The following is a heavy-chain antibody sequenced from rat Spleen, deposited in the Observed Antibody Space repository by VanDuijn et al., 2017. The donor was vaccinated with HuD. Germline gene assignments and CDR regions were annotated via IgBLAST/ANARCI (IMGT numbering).Heavy chain of an antibody. D-gene: IGHD5-1*01. CDR2: ITNASGRT. Sequence: EVQLVESGGGLVQPGGSLKLSCVASGFTFNNYWMTWIRQAPGKGLEWVASITNASGRTYYPDSVKGRFTISRDNAESTLYLQMNSLRSEDTATYYCVRDVGARLDYWGQGVMVTVSS. J-gene: IGHJ2*01. CDR1: GFTFNNYW. V-gene: IGHV5-31*01. CDR3: VRDVGARLDY.